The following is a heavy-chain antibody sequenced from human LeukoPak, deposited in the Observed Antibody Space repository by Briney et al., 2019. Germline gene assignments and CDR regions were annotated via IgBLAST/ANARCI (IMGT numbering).Heavy chain of an antibody. D-gene: IGHD1-26*01. CDR1: GFTFSNYW. Sequence: GGSLRLSCAASGFTFSNYWMSWVRQAPGKGLEWVANIKQDGSDKYYVDSVKGRFTLSRDNAKNSLYLQMNSLRAEDTAVYYCARDEGGSYSFDYWGQGTLVTVSS. V-gene: IGHV3-7*01. CDR2: IKQDGSDK. CDR3: ARDEGGSYSFDY. J-gene: IGHJ4*02.